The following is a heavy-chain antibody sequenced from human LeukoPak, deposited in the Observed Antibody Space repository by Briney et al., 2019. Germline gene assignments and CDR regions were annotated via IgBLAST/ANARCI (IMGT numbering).Heavy chain of an antibody. CDR3: ARHRSGGSCYFPYFDY. V-gene: IGHV4-61*05. Sequence: SETLSLTCTVSGGSISSSGYYWSWIRQHPGKGLEWIGYIYYSGSTNYNPSLKSRVTISVDTSKNQFSLKLSSVTAADTAVYYCARHRSGGSCYFPYFDYWGQGTLVTVSS. D-gene: IGHD2-15*01. CDR1: GGSISSSGYY. CDR2: IYYSGST. J-gene: IGHJ4*02.